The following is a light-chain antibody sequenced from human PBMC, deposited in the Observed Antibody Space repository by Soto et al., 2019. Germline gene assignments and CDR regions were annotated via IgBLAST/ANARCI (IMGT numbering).Light chain of an antibody. CDR2: GAS. J-gene: IGKJ2*01. CDR1: QTVSSSY. CDR3: QQYGSSYT. V-gene: IGKV3-20*01. Sequence: EIVLTQSPGTLSLSPGERATLSCRASQTVSSSYLAWYQQKPGQAPRLLIYGASSRATGIPRRFSGSGSGTDFTLTISRLEPEDFAVYYCQQYGSSYTFGQGTKLEIK.